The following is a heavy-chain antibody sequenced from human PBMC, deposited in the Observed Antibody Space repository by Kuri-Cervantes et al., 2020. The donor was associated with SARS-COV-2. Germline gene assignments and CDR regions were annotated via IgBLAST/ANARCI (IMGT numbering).Heavy chain of an antibody. CDR3: AREDYSNYYYCYMDV. Sequence: SGTLSLSCAVSGYSINSGYYWCWLRQPPGEELERIGSVYHSGSTYYNPSLNSRVTIAVDTAKNQFSLQLSFVTAADTAVYYCAREDYSNYYYCYMDVWGKGTTVTVSS. J-gene: IGHJ6*03. CDR2: VYHSGST. D-gene: IGHD4-11*01. V-gene: IGHV4-38-2*02. CDR1: GYSINSGYY.